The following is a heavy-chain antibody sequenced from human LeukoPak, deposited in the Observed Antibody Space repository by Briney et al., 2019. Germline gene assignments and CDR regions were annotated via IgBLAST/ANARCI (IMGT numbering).Heavy chain of an antibody. CDR3: ARQYIVVVPAATHYAFDI. CDR2: IYYSGNT. V-gene: IGHV4-59*08. CDR1: GGSISGYY. Sequence: SETLSLTCTVSGGSISGYYWSWIRQPPGKGLEWIGYIYYSGNTNYNPSLKSRVTISVDTSKNQFSLKLSSVTAADTAVYYCARQYIVVVPAATHYAFDIWGQGTMVTVSS. J-gene: IGHJ3*02. D-gene: IGHD2-2*01.